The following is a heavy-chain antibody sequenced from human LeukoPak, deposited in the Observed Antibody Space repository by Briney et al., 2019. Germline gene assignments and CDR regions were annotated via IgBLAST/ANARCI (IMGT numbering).Heavy chain of an antibody. J-gene: IGHJ4*02. CDR1: GFTFSSYW. D-gene: IGHD3-10*01. V-gene: IGHV3-7*03. CDR2: IKQDGSEK. Sequence: PGGSLRLSCAASGFTFSSYWMSWVRPAPGKGLEWVANIKQDGSEKYYVDSVKGRFTISRDNAKNSLYLQMNSLRAEDTAVYYCARRMSGSGSYMRRGFDYWGQGTLVTISS. CDR3: ARRMSGSGSYMRRGFDY.